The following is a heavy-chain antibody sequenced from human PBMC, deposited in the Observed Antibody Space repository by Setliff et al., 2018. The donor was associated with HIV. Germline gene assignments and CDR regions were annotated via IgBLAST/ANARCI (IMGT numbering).Heavy chain of an antibody. CDR3: ATSTLGWSDDAYDI. CDR2: MDPSSGNT. J-gene: IGHJ3*02. CDR1: GYTFSSYD. Sequence: ASVKVSCKASGYTFSSYDINWVRQATGQGLEWMGWMDPSSGNTGYAQKFQGRVTMTRNPSISTAYMALRRLKSEDTAVYYCATSTLGWSDDAYDIWGQGTMVTVS. D-gene: IGHD3-16*01. V-gene: IGHV1-8*02.